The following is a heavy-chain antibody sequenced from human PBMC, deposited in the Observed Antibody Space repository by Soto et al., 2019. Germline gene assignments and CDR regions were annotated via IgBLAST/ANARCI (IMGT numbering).Heavy chain of an antibody. J-gene: IGHJ6*02. D-gene: IGHD3-22*01. CDR2: IYSGGST. V-gene: IGHV3-53*04. CDR3: ARDPYYDSSGYLASNGMDV. Sequence: GGSLRLSCAASGFTFSNDAMSWVLQAPGKGLEWVSVIYSGGSTYYADSVKGRFTISRHNSKNTLYLQMNSLRAEDTAIYYCARDPYYDSSGYLASNGMDVWGQGTTVTVSS. CDR1: GFTFSNDA.